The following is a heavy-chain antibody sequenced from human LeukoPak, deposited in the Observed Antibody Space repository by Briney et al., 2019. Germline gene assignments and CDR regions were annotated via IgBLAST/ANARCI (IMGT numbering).Heavy chain of an antibody. CDR2: ISGSGDRT. V-gene: IGHV3-23*01. Sequence: GGSLRLSCAVSGFTVSGDYMSWVRQAPGKGLQWVSSISGSGDRTYYADSVKGRFTISRDNSKNTLCLQMNSLRAEDTAVYYCAKSPGGRHHNWGQGTLVTVSS. CDR1: GFTVSGDY. J-gene: IGHJ4*02. CDR3: AKSPGGRHHN. D-gene: IGHD3-16*01.